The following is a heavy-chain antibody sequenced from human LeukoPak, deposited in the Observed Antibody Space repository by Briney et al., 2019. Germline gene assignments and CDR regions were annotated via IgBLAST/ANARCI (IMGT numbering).Heavy chain of an antibody. CDR2: IVPIFGTA. J-gene: IGHJ6*03. CDR1: GGTFSSYA. Sequence: SVKVSCKASGGTFSSYAISWVRQAPGQGLEWMGGIVPIFGTANYAQKFQGRVTITADESTSTAYTELSSLRSEDTAVYYCARFGDGSDPFYYYYMDVWGKGTTVTVSS. V-gene: IGHV1-69*01. D-gene: IGHD1-26*01. CDR3: ARFGDGSDPFYYYYMDV.